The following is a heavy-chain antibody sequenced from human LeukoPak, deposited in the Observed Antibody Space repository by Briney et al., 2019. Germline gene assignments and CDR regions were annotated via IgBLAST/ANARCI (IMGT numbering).Heavy chain of an antibody. CDR3: ARSRRTTVPPGY. D-gene: IGHD4-11*01. V-gene: IGHV1-2*02. CDR1: GYTFTGYY. CDR2: INPNSGGT. J-gene: IGHJ4*02. Sequence: ASGKVSCKASGYTFTGYYMHWVRQAPGQGLEWMGWINPNSGGTNYAQKFQGRVTMTRGTSISTAYMELSRLRSDDTAVYYCARSRRTTVPPGYWGQGTLVTVSS.